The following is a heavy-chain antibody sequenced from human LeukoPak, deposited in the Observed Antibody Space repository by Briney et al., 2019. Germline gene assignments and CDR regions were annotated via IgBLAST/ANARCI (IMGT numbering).Heavy chain of an antibody. CDR1: GGSLSSSSYY. V-gene: IGHV4-39*07. CDR3: ARDPGPIVFDY. D-gene: IGHD2-15*01. J-gene: IGHJ4*02. Sequence: SETLSLTCTVSGGSLSSSSYYWGWIRQPPGKGLEWIVSIYYSGSTYYNPSLKSRATISVDTSKNQFSLKLSSVTAADTAVYYCARDPGPIVFDYWGQGTLVTVSS. CDR2: IYYSGST.